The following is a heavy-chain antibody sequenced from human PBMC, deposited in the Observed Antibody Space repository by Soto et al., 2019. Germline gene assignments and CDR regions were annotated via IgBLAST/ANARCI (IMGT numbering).Heavy chain of an antibody. CDR1: GFTFTSSA. J-gene: IGHJ4*02. CDR2: IVVGSGNT. CDR3: EAGSGYDWDITSPRH. V-gene: IGHV1-58*02. D-gene: IGHD5-12*01. Sequence: GASVKVSCKASGFTFTSSAMQWVRQARGQRLEWIGWIVVGSGNTNYAQKFQERVTITRDMSTSTAYMELSSLRSEDTAVYYCEAGSGYDWDITSPRHWGQGTLVTVSS.